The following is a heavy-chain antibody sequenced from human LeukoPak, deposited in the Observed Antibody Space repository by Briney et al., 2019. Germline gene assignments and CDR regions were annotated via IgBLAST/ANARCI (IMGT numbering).Heavy chain of an antibody. CDR1: GFTFSSYS. CDR2: IRASGGST. J-gene: IGHJ4*02. D-gene: IGHD3-10*01. V-gene: IGHV3-23*01. Sequence: GGSLRLSCAASGFTFSSYSMNWVRQAPGKGLEWVSSIRASGGSTYYADSVKGRFTFSRDNSKNTVYLQMNSLRAEDTAVYYCARQELLLWLGDFSYYFDYWGQGTLVTVSS. CDR3: ARQELLLWLGDFSYYFDY.